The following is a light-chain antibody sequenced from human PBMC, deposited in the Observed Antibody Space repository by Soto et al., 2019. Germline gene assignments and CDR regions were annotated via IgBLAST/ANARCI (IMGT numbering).Light chain of an antibody. CDR3: QQYDNLPLT. Sequence: DIQMTQSPSTLSGSVGDRVTITCRASQTISSWLAWYQQKPGKAPKLLIYKASTLKSGVPSRFSGSGSGTDFTFTISSLQPEDIATYYSQQYDNLPLTFGGGTKVDIK. CDR1: QTISSW. V-gene: IGKV1-5*03. CDR2: KAS. J-gene: IGKJ4*01.